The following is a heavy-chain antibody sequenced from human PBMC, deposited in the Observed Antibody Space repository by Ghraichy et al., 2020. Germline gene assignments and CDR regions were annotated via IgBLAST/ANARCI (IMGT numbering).Heavy chain of an antibody. CDR3: ARDVGYCSGGSCFTYYLDY. CDR2: IWYAGSNK. D-gene: IGHD2-15*01. J-gene: IGHJ4*02. Sequence: GGSLRLSCAASGFTFSTYGMHWVRQAPGKGLEWVALIWYAGSNKYYADSVKGRFTISRDNSKNTLYLQMNSLRAEDTAVYYCARDVGYCSGGSCFTYYLDYWGQGTLVTVSS. V-gene: IGHV3-33*01. CDR1: GFTFSTYG.